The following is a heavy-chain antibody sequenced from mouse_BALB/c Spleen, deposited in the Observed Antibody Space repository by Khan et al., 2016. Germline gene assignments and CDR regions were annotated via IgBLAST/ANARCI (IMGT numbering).Heavy chain of an antibody. V-gene: IGHV14-3*02. Sequence: EVQLQESGAELVKPGASVKLSCTASGFNIKDTYMHWVKQRPEQGLEWIGRIDPANGNTKYDPKFQGKATIKADTSSNTAYLQLSSLTSEDTAVYYCAMITAYWGQGTLVTVSA. J-gene: IGHJ3*01. CDR3: AMITAY. D-gene: IGHD2-4*01. CDR1: GFNIKDTY. CDR2: IDPANGNT.